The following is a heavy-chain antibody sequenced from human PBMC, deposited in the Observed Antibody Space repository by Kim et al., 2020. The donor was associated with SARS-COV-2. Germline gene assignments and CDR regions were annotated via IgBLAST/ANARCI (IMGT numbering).Heavy chain of an antibody. V-gene: IGHV3-21*01. CDR1: GFTFSSYS. J-gene: IGHJ5*02. Sequence: GGSLRLSCAGSGFTFSSYSMVWVRQVPGQGLEWVASIGSRSDYIYSADSVKGRFTISRDNAKNLLFLQMNSLRAEDTAVYYCARDRDQMGWFDPWGQGTLVTVSS. D-gene: IGHD2-8*01. CDR3: ARDRDQMGWFDP. CDR2: IGSRSDYI.